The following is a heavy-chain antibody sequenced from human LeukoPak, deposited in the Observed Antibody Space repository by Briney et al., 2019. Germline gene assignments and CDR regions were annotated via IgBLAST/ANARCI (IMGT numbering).Heavy chain of an antibody. CDR3: ARETTVVTPGRSDVFDI. V-gene: IGHV4-59*11. J-gene: IGHJ3*02. CDR2: IYYSGST. D-gene: IGHD4-23*01. CDR1: GGSISSHY. Sequence: SETLSLTCTVSGGSISSHYWNWIRQPPGKGLEWIGYIYYSGSTNYNPSLKSRVTTSVDTSKNQFSLKLSSVTAADTAVYYCARETTVVTPGRSDVFDIWGQGTMVTVSS.